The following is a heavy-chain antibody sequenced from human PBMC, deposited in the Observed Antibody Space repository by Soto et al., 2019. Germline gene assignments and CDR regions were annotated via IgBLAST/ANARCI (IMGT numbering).Heavy chain of an antibody. CDR2: IYYSGDT. CDR1: GSSINRGDYY. D-gene: IGHD2-15*01. Sequence: QVRLPESGTRVVRPSQTLSLTCSVSGSSINRGDYYWMWIPQSPGRGLEWIGSIYYSGDTNYNASLERRVTMSVDTSQNQFFLDLHSVAAADAAVYFCAREGWDSVQVPYYWGQVILITVSS. J-gene: IGHJ1*01. V-gene: IGHV4-30-4*01. CDR3: AREGWDSVQVPYY.